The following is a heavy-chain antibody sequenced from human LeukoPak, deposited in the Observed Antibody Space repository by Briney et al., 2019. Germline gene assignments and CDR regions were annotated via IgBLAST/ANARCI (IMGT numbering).Heavy chain of an antibody. CDR2: ISYDGSNK. D-gene: IGHD2-15*01. Sequence: PGGSLRLSCAASGFTFSSYAMHWVRQAPGKGLEWVAVISYDGSNKYYADSVKGRFTISRDNSKNTLYLQMNSLRAEDTAVYYCARAGKVVVVAVGPAPLDYWGQGTLVTVPS. J-gene: IGHJ4*02. V-gene: IGHV3-30*04. CDR1: GFTFSSYA. CDR3: ARAGKVVVVAVGPAPLDY.